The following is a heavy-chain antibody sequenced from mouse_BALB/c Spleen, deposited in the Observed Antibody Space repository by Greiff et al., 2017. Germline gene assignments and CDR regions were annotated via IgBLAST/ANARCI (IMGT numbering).Heavy chain of an antibody. J-gene: IGHJ4*01. CDR2: IWAGGST. D-gene: IGHD6-2*01. V-gene: IGHV2-9*02. Sequence: QVQLKESGPGLVAPSQSLSITCTVSGFSLTSYGVHWVRQPPGKGLEWLGVIWAGGSTNYNSALMSRLSISKDNSKSQVFLKMNSLQTDDTAMYYCARGLEGYAMDYWGQGTSVTVSS. CDR1: GFSLTSYG. CDR3: ARGLEGYAMDY.